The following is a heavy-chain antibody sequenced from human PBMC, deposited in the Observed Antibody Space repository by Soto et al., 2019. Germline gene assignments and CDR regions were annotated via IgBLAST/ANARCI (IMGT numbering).Heavy chain of an antibody. Sequence: EVQLLESGGGLVQPGGSLRLSCAASGFTFSSYAMSWVRQAPGKGLEWVSAISGSGGSTYYADSVKGRFTISRDNSKNRVDLQMNSLRAEDTAVYDCAKDEVGAVCDYYDGMDVWGQGTTVTVSS. D-gene: IGHD1-26*01. V-gene: IGHV3-23*01. CDR3: AKDEVGAVCDYYDGMDV. CDR2: ISGSGGST. J-gene: IGHJ6*02. CDR1: GFTFSSYA.